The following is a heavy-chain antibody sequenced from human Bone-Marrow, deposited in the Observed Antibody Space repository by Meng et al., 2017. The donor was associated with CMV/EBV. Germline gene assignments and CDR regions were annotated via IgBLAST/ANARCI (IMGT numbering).Heavy chain of an antibody. D-gene: IGHD5-12*01. CDR1: GGTFSSYT. CDR3: ARARLRVDIVATARRNYGMDV. J-gene: IGHJ6*02. Sequence: SVKVSCKASGGTFSSYTISWVRQAPGQGLEWMGRIIPILGIANYAQKFQGRVTITADKSTSTAYMELSSLRSEDTAVYYCARARLRVDIVATARRNYGMDVWGQGTTVTVSS. CDR2: IIPILGIA. V-gene: IGHV1-69*02.